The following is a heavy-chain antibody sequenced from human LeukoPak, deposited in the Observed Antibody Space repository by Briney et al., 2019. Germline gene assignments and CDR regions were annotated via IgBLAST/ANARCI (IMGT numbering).Heavy chain of an antibody. V-gene: IGHV1-46*01. D-gene: IGHD6-19*01. CDR2: INPSGGST. J-gene: IGHJ6*02. CDR3: ARGGSGYYYYGMDV. Sequence: GGSLRLSCAASGFTFSSYGMHWVRQAPGQGLEWMGIINPSGGSTSYAQKFQGRVTMTRDTSTSTVYMELSSLRSEDTAVYYCARGGSGYYYYGMDVWGQGTTVTVSS. CDR1: GFTFSSYG.